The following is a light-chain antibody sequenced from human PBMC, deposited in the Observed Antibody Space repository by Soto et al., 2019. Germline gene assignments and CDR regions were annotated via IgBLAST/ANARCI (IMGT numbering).Light chain of an antibody. CDR3: CSYAGTYTPVV. V-gene: IGLV2-11*01. Sequence: QSALTQPRSVSGSPGQSVTISCTGTSSYVGGYKYVSWYQQHPGKAPKLIIYDVSKRPSGVPDRFSGSKSGNTASLTISGLQAADEADYHCCSYAGTYTPVVFGGGTKLTVL. J-gene: IGLJ2*01. CDR2: DVS. CDR1: SSYVGGYKY.